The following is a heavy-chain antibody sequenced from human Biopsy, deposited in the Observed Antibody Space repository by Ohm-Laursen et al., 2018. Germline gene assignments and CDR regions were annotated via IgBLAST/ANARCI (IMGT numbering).Heavy chain of an antibody. Sequence: SSVKVSCSAPGGTFSNYGVNWVRQAPGQGLEWLGGNIPILGTGNYAQKFQDRVTVAADTSTSTATMELRSLRSDDTAVYYCATKLTGYFHHWGQGTLVIVSS. CDR3: ATKLTGYFHH. CDR1: GGTFSNYG. J-gene: IGHJ1*01. D-gene: IGHD3-9*01. CDR2: NIPILGTG. V-gene: IGHV1-69*06.